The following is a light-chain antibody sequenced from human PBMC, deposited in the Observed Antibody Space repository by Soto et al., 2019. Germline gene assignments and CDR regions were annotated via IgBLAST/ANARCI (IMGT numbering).Light chain of an antibody. CDR3: QQDGSSSPYT. J-gene: IGKJ2*01. CDR2: GAS. V-gene: IGKV3-20*01. CDR1: QSVSSSY. Sequence: EIVLTQSPGTLSLSPGERDTLSCRASQSVSSSYLARYQQKPGQAPRLIIYGASSRATGIPDRFSGSGSGTDFTLTISRLEPEDFGVYYCQQDGSSSPYTFGQGTKLEIK.